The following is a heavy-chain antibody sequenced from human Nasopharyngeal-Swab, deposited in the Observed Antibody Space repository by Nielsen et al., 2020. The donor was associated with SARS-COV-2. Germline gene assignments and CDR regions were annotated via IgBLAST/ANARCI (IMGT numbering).Heavy chain of an antibody. CDR1: GFTFSSYS. CDR2: ISSSSSYI. Sequence: GGSLRLSCAVYGFTFSSYSMNWVRQAPGKGLEWVSSISSSSSYIYYADSVKGRFTISRDNAKNSLYLQMNSLRAEDTAVYYCASDFYGDYSDYWGQGTLVTVSS. V-gene: IGHV3-21*01. CDR3: ASDFYGDYSDY. D-gene: IGHD4-17*01. J-gene: IGHJ4*02.